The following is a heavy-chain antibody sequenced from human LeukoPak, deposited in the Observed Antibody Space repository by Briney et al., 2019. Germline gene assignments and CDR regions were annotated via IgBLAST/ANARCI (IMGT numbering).Heavy chain of an antibody. V-gene: IGHV4-31*03. CDR2: IYYSGST. CDR1: GGSISSGGYD. CDR3: ARDRFECSSTSCYDLYYYGMDV. Sequence: SETLSLTCTVSGGSISSGGYDWSWIRQHPGKGLEWIGYIYYSGSTYYNPSLKSRVTISVDTSKNQFSLKLSSVTAADTAVYYCARDRFECSSTSCYDLYYYGMDVWGQGTTVTVSS. J-gene: IGHJ6*02. D-gene: IGHD2-2*01.